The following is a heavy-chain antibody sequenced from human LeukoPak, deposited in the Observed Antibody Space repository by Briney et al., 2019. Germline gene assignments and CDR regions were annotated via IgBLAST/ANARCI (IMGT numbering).Heavy chain of an antibody. CDR2: IYPGDSDT. J-gene: IGHJ5*02. V-gene: IGHV5-51*01. CDR3: ARHSRVAWFDP. Sequence: GASLKISCRGSGSSFTTYWIGWGRPMPGKGLEWMGIIYPGDSDTRYSPSFQGQVTISADKSISTAYLQWSSLKASDTAMYYCARHSRVAWFDPWGQGTLVTVSS. CDR1: GSSFTTYW.